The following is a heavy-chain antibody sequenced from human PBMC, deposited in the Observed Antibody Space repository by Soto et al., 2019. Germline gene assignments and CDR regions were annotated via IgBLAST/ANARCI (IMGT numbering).Heavy chain of an antibody. CDR2: IIPIFDTS. CDR3: GMSRLYDSRGYYFFTY. V-gene: IGHV1-69*01. D-gene: IGHD3-22*01. J-gene: IGHJ4*02. Sequence: QVQLMQSGAEVKKPGSSVKVSCKASGGTFNTYTISWVRQAPGQGLEWMGGIIPIFDTSDYAQKFQGRVTVTEDESTSTADMTLTSRRSGATAGYCCGMSRLYDSRGYYFFTYWGSGTVVTCSS. CDR1: GGTFNTYT.